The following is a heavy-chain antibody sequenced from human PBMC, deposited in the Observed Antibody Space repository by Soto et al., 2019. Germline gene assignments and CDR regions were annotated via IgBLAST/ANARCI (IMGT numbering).Heavy chain of an antibody. V-gene: IGHV3-7*01. CDR1: GFTFNGHW. J-gene: IGHJ6*02. D-gene: IGHD2-2*01. CDR3: VRECRDTCSYAMDV. CDR2: IKQGGSAK. Sequence: DVQLVEAGGGLVQPGGSLTLSCRGSGFTFNGHWMAWVRQAPGKGLEWVANIKQGGSAKFYVDSVRGRFTISRDNTKNSVYLQMDSLRVEDTAIYYCVRECRDTCSYAMDVWGQGTTVTVSS.